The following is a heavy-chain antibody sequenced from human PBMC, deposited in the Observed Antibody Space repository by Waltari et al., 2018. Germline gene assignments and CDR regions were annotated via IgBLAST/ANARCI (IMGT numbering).Heavy chain of an antibody. D-gene: IGHD3-22*01. Sequence: QVQMQESGPGLVKPSETLSLTCTVSGGSISTHYWTWIRQPPGKGLEWIGYIYYTGSTNYNPSLKSRVTISVDTSRIQLSLNLRSVTAADTAVYYCARGVWDSSSYYYYDYWGQGTLVTVSS. CDR1: GGSISTHY. J-gene: IGHJ4*02. CDR2: IYYTGST. V-gene: IGHV4-59*11. CDR3: ARGVWDSSSYYYYDY.